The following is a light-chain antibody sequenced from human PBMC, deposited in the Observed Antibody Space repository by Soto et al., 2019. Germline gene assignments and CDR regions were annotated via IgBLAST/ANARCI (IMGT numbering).Light chain of an antibody. J-gene: IGKJ2*01. V-gene: IGKV1-12*02. Sequence: DIQMTQSPSSVSASVGDRVIITCRASEDISRWLAWYQQRPGKAPKLLIYAASTLQTGVPSRFAGSGSGTDFSLTIGSLRPDDFATYYCQQAYGFPFTFGQGTKVEIK. CDR2: AAS. CDR3: QQAYGFPFT. CDR1: EDISRW.